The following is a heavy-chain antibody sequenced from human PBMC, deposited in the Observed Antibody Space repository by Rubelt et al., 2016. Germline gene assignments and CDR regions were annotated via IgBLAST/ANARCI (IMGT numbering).Heavy chain of an antibody. V-gene: IGHV3-48*04. D-gene: IGHD6-13*01. Sequence: GGGLEWVSYITSSSSTIFYAASVRGRFTISRDNAKNSLYLQMNSLRAEDTAVYYCARDLSIAAGPFDYWGQGTLVTVSS. J-gene: IGHJ4*02. CDR2: ITSSSSTI. CDR3: ARDLSIAAGPFDY.